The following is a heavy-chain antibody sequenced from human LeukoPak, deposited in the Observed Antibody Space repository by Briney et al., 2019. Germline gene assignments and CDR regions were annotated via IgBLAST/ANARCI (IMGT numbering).Heavy chain of an antibody. CDR1: GFNFSDHS. D-gene: IGHD2-21*01. V-gene: IGHV3-21*01. CDR3: ASRDRHDY. CDR2: ISSSGKYI. J-gene: IGHJ4*02. Sequence: GGSLRLSCLPSGFNFSDHSVNWVRQAPGKGLEWVSAISSSGKYIYYADSVKGRFTISRDNAKNSLSLQLNSRRAEGTAVYHCASRDRHDYWGQGTLVSVSS.